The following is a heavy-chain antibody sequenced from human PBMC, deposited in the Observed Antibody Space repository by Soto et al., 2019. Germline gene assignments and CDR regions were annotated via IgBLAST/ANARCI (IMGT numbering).Heavy chain of an antibody. J-gene: IGHJ6*02. V-gene: IGHV3-72*01. CDR1: GFTFSDHY. CDR2: TRNKANSYTT. D-gene: IGHD1-1*01. CDR3: ARSPIYRNWNYGMDV. Sequence: GGSLRLSCAASGFTFSDHYMDWVRQAPGKGLEWVGRTRNKANSYTTEYAASVKGRFTISRDDSKNSLYLQMNSLKTEDTAVYYCARSPIYRNWNYGMDVWGQGTTVTVSS.